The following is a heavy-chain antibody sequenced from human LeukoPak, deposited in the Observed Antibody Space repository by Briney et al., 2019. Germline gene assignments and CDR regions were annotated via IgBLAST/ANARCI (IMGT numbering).Heavy chain of an antibody. J-gene: IGHJ3*02. Sequence: SETLSLTCTVSGGSISSFYWSWIRQPPGKGLEWIGYIYYSGSTNYNPSLKSRVTISVDTSKNQFSLKLSSVTAADTAVYYCAREDPVLEFAFDIWGQGTMVTVSS. CDR3: AREDPVLEFAFDI. D-gene: IGHD3-10*01. CDR1: GGSISSFY. V-gene: IGHV4-59*01. CDR2: IYYSGST.